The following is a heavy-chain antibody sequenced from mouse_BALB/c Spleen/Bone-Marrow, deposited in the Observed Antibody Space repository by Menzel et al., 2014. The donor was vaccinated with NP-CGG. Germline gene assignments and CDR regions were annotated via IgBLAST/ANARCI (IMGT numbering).Heavy chain of an antibody. Sequence: EVQLVESGGGLVQPGGSLKLSCAASGFTFSSYTMSWVRQTPEKRLEWVAYISNGGGSTYYPDTVKDRFSISRDNAKNTLYLQRSSLKSENTAMYYCARHGYHGSRAMDYWGQGTSVTVSS. D-gene: IGHD1-1*01. J-gene: IGHJ4*01. CDR1: GFTFSSYT. V-gene: IGHV5-12-2*01. CDR3: ARHGYHGSRAMDY. CDR2: ISNGGGST.